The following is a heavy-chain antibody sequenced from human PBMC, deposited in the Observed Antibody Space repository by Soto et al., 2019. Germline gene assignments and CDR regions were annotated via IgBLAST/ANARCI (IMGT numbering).Heavy chain of an antibody. CDR1: GGSIRSYY. CDR2: FYHSGNS. V-gene: IGHV4-59*01. Sequence: PSETLSLTCSVSGGSIRSYYWSWIRQSPEKGLEWIGYFYHSGNSNYNPSLKSRVTISVDTSKNQLSLRLRSVTAADTAVFFCARISSVDPYGYVNGGLDVWGQGTTVTVSS. D-gene: IGHD5-18*01. J-gene: IGHJ6*02. CDR3: ARISSVDPYGYVNGGLDV.